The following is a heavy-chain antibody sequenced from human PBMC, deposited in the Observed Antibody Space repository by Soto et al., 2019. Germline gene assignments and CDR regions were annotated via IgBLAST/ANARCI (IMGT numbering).Heavy chain of an antibody. Sequence: QVQLVESGGGVVQPGRSLRLSCVASGLTFSTQGMHWVRQAPGKGLEWVGVIYNDGSTTYYADSVKGRFTISRDNSKNTLSLQMNSLRAEDTAVYYCARNPSGVDIASTKDWGQGTLVTVSS. CDR2: IYNDGSTT. D-gene: IGHD5-12*01. CDR1: GLTFSTQG. CDR3: ARNPSGVDIASTKD. V-gene: IGHV3-33*01. J-gene: IGHJ4*02.